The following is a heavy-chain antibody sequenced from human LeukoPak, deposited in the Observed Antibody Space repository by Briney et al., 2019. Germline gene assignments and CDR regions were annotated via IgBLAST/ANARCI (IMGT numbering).Heavy chain of an antibody. V-gene: IGHV4-39*07. CDR3: ARVLRVTIFGVYYMDV. D-gene: IGHD3-3*01. CDR2: IYYSGST. CDR1: GGSISSSSYY. J-gene: IGHJ6*03. Sequence: PSETLSLTCTVSGGSISSSSYYWGWIRQPPGKGLEWIGSIYYSGSTYYNPSLKSRVTISVDTSKNQFSLKLSSVTAADTAVYYCARVLRVTIFGVYYMDVWGKGTTVTVSS.